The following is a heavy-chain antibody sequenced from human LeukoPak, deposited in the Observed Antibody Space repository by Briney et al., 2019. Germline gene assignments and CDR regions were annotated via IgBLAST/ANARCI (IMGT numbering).Heavy chain of an antibody. CDR3: ATLYCSSTSCSNNWFDS. Sequence: SETLSLTCAVYGGSFSGYYWSWIRQPPGKGLEWIGEINHSGSTNYNPSLKSRVTISVDTSKNQFSLKLSSVTAADTAVYYCATLYCSSTSCSNNWFDSWGQGTLVTVSS. J-gene: IGHJ5*01. CDR1: GGSFSGYY. V-gene: IGHV4-34*01. CDR2: INHSGST. D-gene: IGHD2-2*01.